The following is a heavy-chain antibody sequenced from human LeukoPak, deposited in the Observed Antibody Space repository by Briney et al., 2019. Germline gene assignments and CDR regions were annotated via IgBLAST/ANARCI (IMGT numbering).Heavy chain of an antibody. CDR3: ANTPDYGDYAIDF. D-gene: IGHD4-17*01. CDR2: IYSGGST. CDR1: GFTVSSNY. V-gene: IGHV3-53*05. Sequence: GGSLRLSCAASGFTVSSNYMSWVRQAPGKGLEWVSVIYSGGSTYYADSVKGRFTISRDNSKNTLYLQMNSLRTEDTAVYYCANTPDYGDYAIDFWGQGTLVTVSS. J-gene: IGHJ4*02.